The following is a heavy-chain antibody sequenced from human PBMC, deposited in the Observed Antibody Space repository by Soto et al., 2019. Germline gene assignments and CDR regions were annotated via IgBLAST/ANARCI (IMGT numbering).Heavy chain of an antibody. Sequence: QVQLVQSGAEVKKPESSVKVSCKAPGGTFSTYAISWVRQAPGQGLEWMGGIIPMFGTANYEQRFQDRVTITAEESTNTVYRELRSLRSEDTAVYFCASGIQLWLRRINNGYSGWGQGPLVTVSS. CDR3: ASGIQLWLRRINNGYSG. CDR2: IIPMFGTA. CDR1: GGTFSTYA. J-gene: IGHJ4*02. V-gene: IGHV1-69*12. D-gene: IGHD5-18*01.